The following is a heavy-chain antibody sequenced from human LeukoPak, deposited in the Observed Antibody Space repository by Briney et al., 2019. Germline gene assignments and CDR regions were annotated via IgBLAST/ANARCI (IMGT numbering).Heavy chain of an antibody. V-gene: IGHV4-34*01. Sequence: PSETLSLTCAVYGGSFSGYYWSWIRQPPGKGLEWIGEINHSGSTNYNPSLKSRVTISVDTSRNQFSLKLSSVTAADTAVYYCARQYSGSYLADWGQGTLVTVSS. CDR3: ARQYSGSYLAD. J-gene: IGHJ4*02. CDR1: GGSFSGYY. D-gene: IGHD1-26*01. CDR2: INHSGST.